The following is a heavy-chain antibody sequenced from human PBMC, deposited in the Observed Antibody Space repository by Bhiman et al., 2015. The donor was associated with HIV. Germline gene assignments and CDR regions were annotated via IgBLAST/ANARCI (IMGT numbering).Heavy chain of an antibody. Sequence: EVQLVESGGVVVQPGGSLRLSCAASGFTFDDYAMHWVRQAPGKGLEWVSLISWDGGSTSYSDSVKGRFTISRDNSKNSLYLQMNSLRAEDTALYYCAKDTRGPRDYYDSSGYYDRSGFFDSWGQGTLVTVSS. J-gene: IGHJ4*02. CDR1: GFTFDDYA. V-gene: IGHV3-43D*03. CDR3: AKDTRGPRDYYDSSGYYDRSGFFDS. D-gene: IGHD3-22*01. CDR2: ISWDGGST.